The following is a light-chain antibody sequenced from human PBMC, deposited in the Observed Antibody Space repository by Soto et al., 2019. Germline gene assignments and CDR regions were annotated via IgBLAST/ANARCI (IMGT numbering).Light chain of an antibody. V-gene: IGKV1-5*01. J-gene: IGKJ4*01. Sequence: DIHMTQSPSTLPASVGDRVTITCRASQSISNWLAWYQQKPGKAPNLLIYDASSLQSGVPSRFSGSGSGTDFTLTISRLEPEDFAVHYCQQFSSYPLTFGGGTKVDIK. CDR3: QQFSSYPLT. CDR2: DAS. CDR1: QSISNW.